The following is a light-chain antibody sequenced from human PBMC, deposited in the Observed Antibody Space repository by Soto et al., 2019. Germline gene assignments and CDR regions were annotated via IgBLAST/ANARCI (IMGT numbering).Light chain of an antibody. Sequence: EIVMTQSPGTLSLSPGETATLSCRASQSVSSSYVAWFHQKPGQAPRLLIYGASSRATGVPDRFIASGSGTDFTLTISRLEPEDFAVYYCPQYGRSPFTFGPGTTVDI. J-gene: IGKJ3*01. V-gene: IGKV3-20*01. CDR3: PQYGRSPFT. CDR1: QSVSSSY. CDR2: GAS.